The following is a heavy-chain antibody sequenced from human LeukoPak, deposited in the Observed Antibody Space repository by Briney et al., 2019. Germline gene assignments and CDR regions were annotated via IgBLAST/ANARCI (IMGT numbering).Heavy chain of an antibody. V-gene: IGHV1-2*02. CDR1: GYTFTGYY. CDR3: ARDLQSSSGYYYVVGY. J-gene: IGHJ4*02. D-gene: IGHD3-22*01. Sequence: ASVKVSCKASGYTFTGYYMHWVRQAPGQGVEWMGWINPNSGGTNYAQKFQGRVTMTRDTSISTAYMELSRLRSDDTAVYYCARDLQSSSGYYYVVGYWGQGTLVTVSS. CDR2: INPNSGGT.